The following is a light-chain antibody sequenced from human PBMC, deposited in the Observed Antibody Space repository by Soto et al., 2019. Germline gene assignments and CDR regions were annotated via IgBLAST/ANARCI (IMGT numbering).Light chain of an antibody. CDR1: QSVSTSY. J-gene: IGKJ1*01. V-gene: IGKV3-20*01. CDR2: GAS. CDR3: QQYDITPWT. Sequence: GLSLPPGTLSLSHRERATLSCSASQSVSTSYLAWYQQKPGQAPRLLIYGASSRATGIPERFSGSGSGTDFTLTISRLQPEDFAMYYCQQYDITPWTFGQGTKVDIK.